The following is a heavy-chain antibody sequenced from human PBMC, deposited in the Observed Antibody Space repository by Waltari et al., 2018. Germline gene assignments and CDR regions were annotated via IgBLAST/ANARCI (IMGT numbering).Heavy chain of an antibody. J-gene: IGHJ4*02. CDR1: GLTFRNYA. Sequence: QVQLVESGGGVVQPGRSLRLSCAVSGLTFRNYAMHWVRQAPGKGLEWVAGVSSDGMNKYYADSVKDRFTISRDNSKNTLYLQMSSLRVEDTALYSCARDVYGDFFDYWGQGTLVAVSS. CDR3: ARDVYGDFFDY. V-gene: IGHV3-30*04. CDR2: VSSDGMNK. D-gene: IGHD4-17*01.